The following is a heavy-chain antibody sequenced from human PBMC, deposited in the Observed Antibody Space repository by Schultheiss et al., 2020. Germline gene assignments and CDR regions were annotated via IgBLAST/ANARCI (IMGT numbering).Heavy chain of an antibody. V-gene: IGHV3-30*18. CDR3: AKDGTYYGSGSYYNLYYYYGMDV. CDR1: GFTFSSSW. D-gene: IGHD3-10*01. CDR2: ISYDGSNN. Sequence: GGSLRLSCAASGFTFSSSWMHWVRQAPGKGLVWVAVISYDGSNNYYADSVKGRFTISRDNSKTTLYLQMNSLRAEDTAVYYCAKDGTYYGSGSYYNLYYYYGMDVWGQGTTVTVSS. J-gene: IGHJ6*02.